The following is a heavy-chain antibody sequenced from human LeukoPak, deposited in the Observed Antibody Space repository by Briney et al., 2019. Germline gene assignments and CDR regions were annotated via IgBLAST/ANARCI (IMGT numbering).Heavy chain of an antibody. V-gene: IGHV1-69*06. CDR2: IIPIFGTA. Sequence: SVRVSCKASGGTFSSYAISWVRQAPGQGLEWMGGIIPIFGTANYAQKFQGRVTITADKSTSTAYMELSSLRSEDTALYYCARGRGHHCSGGSCYRPYFDYWGQGTLVTVSS. CDR1: GGTFSSYA. D-gene: IGHD2-15*01. J-gene: IGHJ4*02. CDR3: ARGRGHHCSGGSCYRPYFDY.